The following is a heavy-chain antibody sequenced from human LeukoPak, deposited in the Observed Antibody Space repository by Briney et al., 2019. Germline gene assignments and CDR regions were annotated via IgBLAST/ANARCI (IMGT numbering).Heavy chain of an antibody. V-gene: IGHV3-23*01. Sequence: GGSLRLSCTVSGFTLSSYEMSWIRQAPGKGLEWVSSIDYSGGSSYYADSVKGRFTISRDDSKNTLYLQMNSLRAEDTAVYYCAKLDPGYSSSWYDYWGQGTLVTVSS. CDR3: AKLDPGYSSSWYDY. CDR1: GFTLSSYE. J-gene: IGHJ4*02. CDR2: IDYSGGSS. D-gene: IGHD6-13*01.